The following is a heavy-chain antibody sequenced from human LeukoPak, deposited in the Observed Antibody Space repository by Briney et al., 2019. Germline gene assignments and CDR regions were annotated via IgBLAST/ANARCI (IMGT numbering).Heavy chain of an antibody. CDR1: GFTFSSYW. J-gene: IGHJ6*03. CDR3: AGSGPSFYYYGSGSYYRDYYYYYMDV. Sequence: PGGSLRLSCAASGFTFSSYWMSWVRQAPGKGLEWVANIKQDGSEKYYVDSVKGRFTISRDNAKNSLYLQMNSLRAEDTAVYYCAGSGPSFYYYGSGSYYRDYYYYYMDVWGKGTTVTVSS. V-gene: IGHV3-7*01. D-gene: IGHD3-10*01. CDR2: IKQDGSEK.